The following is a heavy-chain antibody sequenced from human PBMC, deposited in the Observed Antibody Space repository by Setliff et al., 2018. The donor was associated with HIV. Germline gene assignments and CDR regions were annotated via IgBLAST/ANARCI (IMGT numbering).Heavy chain of an antibody. D-gene: IGHD6-19*01. CDR1: GGSISSYY. CDR3: ARRTYGSGRSDP. V-gene: IGHV4-4*08. CDR2: IYTSGST. J-gene: IGHJ5*02. Sequence: PSETLSLTCTVSGGSISSYYWSWIRQPPGKGLEWIGYIYTSGSTYYNPSLKSRATISVDTSKNQFSLKLSSVTAADTAVYYCARRTYGSGRSDPWGQGTLVTVSS.